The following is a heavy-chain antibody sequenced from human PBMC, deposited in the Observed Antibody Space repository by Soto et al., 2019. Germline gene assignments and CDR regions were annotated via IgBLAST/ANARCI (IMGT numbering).Heavy chain of an antibody. Sequence: SVKVSCKASGGTFSSYAISWVRQAPGQGLEWMGGIIPIFGTANYAQKFQGRVTITADESTSTAYMELSSLRSEDTAVYYCAREINMVRGVSNWFDPWGQGTLVTVSS. CDR1: GGTFSSYA. D-gene: IGHD3-10*01. V-gene: IGHV1-69*13. CDR2: IIPIFGTA. CDR3: AREINMVRGVSNWFDP. J-gene: IGHJ5*02.